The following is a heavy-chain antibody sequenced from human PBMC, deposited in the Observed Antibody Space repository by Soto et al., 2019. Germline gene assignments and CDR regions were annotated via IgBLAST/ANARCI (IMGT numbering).Heavy chain of an antibody. V-gene: IGHV3-23*01. CDR1: GFTFTDHA. J-gene: IGHJ4*02. Sequence: RRLSCAVSGFTFTDHAMTWVRQAPGKGLEWVSTTSNNGDRTFYADSVKGRFTVSTDRTNNTLYLQMNSLRADDTAVYFCARPPLYSNGGYFDSWGQGTLVTVFS. CDR2: TSNNGDRT. CDR3: ARPPLYSNGGYFDS. D-gene: IGHD6-19*01.